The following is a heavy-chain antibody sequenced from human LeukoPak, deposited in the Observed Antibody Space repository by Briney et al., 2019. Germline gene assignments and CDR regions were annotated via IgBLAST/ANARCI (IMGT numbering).Heavy chain of an antibody. J-gene: IGHJ6*02. D-gene: IGHD3-10*01. Sequence: GASVNVSCKASGGTFSSYAISWVRQAPGQGLEWMGRIIPILGIANYAQKFQGRVTITADKSTSTAYMELSSLRSEDTAVYYCATLPPMVRGVIITTYYYYGMDVWGQGTTVTVSS. V-gene: IGHV1-69*04. CDR3: ATLPPMVRGVIITTYYYYGMDV. CDR1: GGTFSSYA. CDR2: IIPILGIA.